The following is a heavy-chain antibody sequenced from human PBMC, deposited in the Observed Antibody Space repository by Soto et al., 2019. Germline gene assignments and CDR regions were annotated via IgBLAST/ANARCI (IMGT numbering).Heavy chain of an antibody. V-gene: IGHV4-59*08. CDR2: IYYSGST. D-gene: IGHD2-15*01. Sequence: SETLSLTCTVSGGSISSYYWSWIRQPPGKGLEWIGYIYYSGSTNYNPSLKSRVTISVDTSKNQFSLKLSSVTAADTAVYYCARSYCSGGSCYLQDYWGQGTLVTVSS. CDR1: GGSISSYY. CDR3: ARSYCSGGSCYLQDY. J-gene: IGHJ4*02.